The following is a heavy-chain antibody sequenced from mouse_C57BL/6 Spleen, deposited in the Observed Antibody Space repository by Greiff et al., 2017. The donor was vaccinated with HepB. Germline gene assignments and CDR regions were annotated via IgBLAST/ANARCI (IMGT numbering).Heavy chain of an antibody. J-gene: IGHJ4*01. CDR1: GYTFTSYW. Sequence: QVQLKQPGAELVMPGASVKLSCKASGYTFTSYWMHWVKQRPGQGLEWIGEIDPSDSYTNYNQKFKGKSTLTVDKSSSTAYMQLSSLTSEDSAVYYCARGDYDDPYYAMDYWGQGTSVTVSS. CDR3: ARGDYDDPYYAMDY. V-gene: IGHV1-69*01. D-gene: IGHD2-4*01. CDR2: IDPSDSYT.